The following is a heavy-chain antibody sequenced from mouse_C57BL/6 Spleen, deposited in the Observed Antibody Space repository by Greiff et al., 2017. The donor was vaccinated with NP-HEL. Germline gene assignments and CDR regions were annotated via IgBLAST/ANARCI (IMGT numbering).Heavy chain of an antibody. D-gene: IGHD3-3*01. Sequence: LQQSGEERGGAGASVKMSCKASGYTFTTYPIEWMKQNHGKSLEWIGNFHPYNDDTKYNEKFKGKATLTVEKSSSTVYLELSRLTSDDSAVYYCARRNQGDMGFDYWGQGTTLTVSS. J-gene: IGHJ2*01. CDR2: FHPYNDDT. CDR3: ARRNQGDMGFDY. V-gene: IGHV1-47*01. CDR1: GYTFTTYP.